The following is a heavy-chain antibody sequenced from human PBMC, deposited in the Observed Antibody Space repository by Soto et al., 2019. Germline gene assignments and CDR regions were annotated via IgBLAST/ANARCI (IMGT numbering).Heavy chain of an antibody. D-gene: IGHD5-18*01. V-gene: IGHV3-23*01. CDR2: ISGSGGST. CDR3: AKDRTAMGMLISYYCYGMDV. Sequence: EVQLLESGGGLVQPGGSLRLSCAASGFTFSSYAMSWVRQAPGKGLEWVSAISGSGGSTYYAESVKGRFTISRDKSKNSLYLQMNSLGAEDTAVYYCAKDRTAMGMLISYYCYGMDVWGQGTTVTVSS. J-gene: IGHJ6*02. CDR1: GFTFSSYA.